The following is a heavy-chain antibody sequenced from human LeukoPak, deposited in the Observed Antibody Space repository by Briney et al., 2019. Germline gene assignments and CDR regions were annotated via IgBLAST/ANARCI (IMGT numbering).Heavy chain of an antibody. D-gene: IGHD4-17*01. CDR1: GGSINTANYY. V-gene: IGHV4-30-4*08. J-gene: IGHJ4*02. CDR2: ISYSGTP. Sequence: SETLSLTCNVSGGSINTANYYWPWLGQPPGTGLEWVGYISYSGTPYYNPSLNSRVTISLDTSKNQFSLILNSVTAADTAMYYCARDRYGDFEDYWGQGTLVTVSS. CDR3: ARDRYGDFEDY.